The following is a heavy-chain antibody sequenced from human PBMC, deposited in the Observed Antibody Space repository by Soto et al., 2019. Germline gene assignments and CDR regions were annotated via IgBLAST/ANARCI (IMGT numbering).Heavy chain of an antibody. V-gene: IGHV1-46*03. CDR2: INPSGGST. CDR3: ARCFYCSSTSCYAAYYYYYMDV. CDR1: GYTFTSYY. Sequence: ASVKVSCKASGYTFTSYYMHWVRQAPGQGLEWMGIINPSGGSTSYAQKFQGRVTMTRDTSTSTVYMELSSPRSEDTAVYYCARCFYCSSTSCYAAYYYYYMDVWGKGTTVTVSS. J-gene: IGHJ6*03. D-gene: IGHD2-2*01.